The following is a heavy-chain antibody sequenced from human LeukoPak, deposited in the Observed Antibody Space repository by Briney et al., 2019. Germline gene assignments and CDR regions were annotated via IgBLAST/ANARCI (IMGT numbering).Heavy chain of an antibody. CDR2: INHSGST. J-gene: IGHJ3*02. CDR3: ARPLIDYDILTGYRRRDAFDI. V-gene: IGHV4-34*01. Sequence: SETLSLTCAVYGGSFSGYYWSWIRQPPGKGLEWIGEINHSGSTNYNPSLKSRVTISVDTSKNQFSLKLSSVTAADTAVYYCARPLIDYDILTGYRRRDAFDIWGQGTMVTVSS. CDR1: GGSFSGYY. D-gene: IGHD3-9*01.